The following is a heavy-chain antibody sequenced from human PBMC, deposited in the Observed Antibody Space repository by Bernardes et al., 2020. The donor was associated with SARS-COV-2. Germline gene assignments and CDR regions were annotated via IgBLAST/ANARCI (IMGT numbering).Heavy chain of an antibody. CDR2: ISGSGEST. J-gene: IGHJ4*02. Sequence: GWSLRLSCEASGFTFSTYGMSWVRLAPGKGLEWVSVISGSGESTYYADSVKGRFTISRDNSKNTLYVQMNSLRAEDTAVYYCAKGGSGLDDWGQGTLVTVSS. CDR1: GFTFSTYG. CDR3: AKGGSGLDD. V-gene: IGHV3-23*01. D-gene: IGHD2-15*01.